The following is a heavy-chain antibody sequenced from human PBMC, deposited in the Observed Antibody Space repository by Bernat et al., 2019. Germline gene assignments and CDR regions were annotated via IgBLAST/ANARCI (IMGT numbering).Heavy chain of an antibody. Sequence: EVQLVESGGGLVQPGGSLRLSCAASGFTFSSHWMSWVRQAPGKGLEWVANINQDGSEKTYVDSVKGRFTISRDNAKNSLYLQMNSLRAEDTAVYYCARDMEQWVNSGPHFDYWGQGTLVTVSS. CDR2: INQDGSEK. CDR3: ARDMEQWVNSGPHFDY. CDR1: GFTFSSHW. D-gene: IGHD6-19*01. V-gene: IGHV3-7*01. J-gene: IGHJ4*02.